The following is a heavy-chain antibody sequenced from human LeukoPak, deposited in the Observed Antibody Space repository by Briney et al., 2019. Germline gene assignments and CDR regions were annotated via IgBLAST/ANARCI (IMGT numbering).Heavy chain of an antibody. CDR1: GGSISSSSYY. D-gene: IGHD5-24*01. CDR2: IYYSGST. V-gene: IGHV4-39*07. CDR3: ARYPRCLQSQFFDY. J-gene: IGHJ4*02. Sequence: SETLSLTCTVSGGSISSSSYYWGWIRQPPGKGLEWIGSIYYSGSTYYNPSLKSRVTISVDTSKNQFSLKLSSVTAADTAVYSCARYPRCLQSQFFDYWGQGTLVTVSS.